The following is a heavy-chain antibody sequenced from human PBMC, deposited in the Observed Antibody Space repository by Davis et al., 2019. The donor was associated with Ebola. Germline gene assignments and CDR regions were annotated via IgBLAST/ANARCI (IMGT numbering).Heavy chain of an antibody. J-gene: IGHJ4*02. Sequence: GGSLRLSCAASGFTFSSYAMHWVRQAPGKGLEWVAVISYDGSNKYYADSVKGRFTISRDNSKNTLYLQMNSLRAEDTAVYYRAKRFLAAADPWGQGTLVTVSS. CDR2: ISYDGSNK. CDR3: AKRFLAAADP. D-gene: IGHD6-13*01. V-gene: IGHV3-30-3*02. CDR1: GFTFSSYA.